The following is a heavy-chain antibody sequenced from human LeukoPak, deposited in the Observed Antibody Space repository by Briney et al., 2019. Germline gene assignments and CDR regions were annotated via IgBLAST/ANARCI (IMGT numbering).Heavy chain of an antibody. Sequence: GGSLRLSCAVSGFNFGEFALHWVRQVPGKGLQWVAFSRVEGHTDYLDSVKGRFTISRDNSKNSLTLQMNRLRTEDSALYYCVRSRAASPGYFDFWGQGTLVTVSS. D-gene: IGHD6-25*01. V-gene: IGHV3-43D*03. CDR3: VRSRAASPGYFDF. CDR1: GFNFGEFA. CDR2: SRVEGHT. J-gene: IGHJ4*02.